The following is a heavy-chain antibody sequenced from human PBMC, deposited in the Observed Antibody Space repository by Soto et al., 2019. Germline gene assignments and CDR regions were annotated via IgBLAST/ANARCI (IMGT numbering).Heavy chain of an antibody. CDR3: AREDVIVVVTHHWYYFDY. CDR2: IYYSGST. V-gene: IGHV4-30-4*01. Sequence: KPSETLSLTCTVSGGSISSCDYYWSWIRQPPGKGLEWIGYIYYSGSTYYNPSLKSRVTISVDTSKNQFSLKLSSVTAADTAVYYCAREDVIVVVTHHWYYFDYWGQGTLVTVSS. J-gene: IGHJ4*02. D-gene: IGHD2-21*02. CDR1: GGSISSCDYY.